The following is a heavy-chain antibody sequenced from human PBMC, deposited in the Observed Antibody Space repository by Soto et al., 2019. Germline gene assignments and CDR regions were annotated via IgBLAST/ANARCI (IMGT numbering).Heavy chain of an antibody. CDR2: FDPEDGET. CDR3: ATNRYCSGGSCYYLRPLDY. V-gene: IGHV1-24*01. CDR1: GYTLTESS. Sequence: ASVKVSCKVSGYTLTESSMHWVRQAPGKGLEWMGGFDPEDGETIYAQKFQGRVTMTEDTSTDTAYMELSSLRSEDTAVYYCATNRYCSGGSCYYLRPLDYWGQGTLVTVSS. J-gene: IGHJ4*02. D-gene: IGHD2-15*01.